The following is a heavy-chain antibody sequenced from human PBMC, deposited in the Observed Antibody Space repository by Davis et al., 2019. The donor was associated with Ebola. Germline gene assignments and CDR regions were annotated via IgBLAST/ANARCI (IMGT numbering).Heavy chain of an antibody. CDR2: INHSGST. Sequence: PSETLSLTCAVYGGSFSGYYWSWIRQPPGKGLEWIGEINHSGSTNYNPSLKSRVTISVDTSKNQFSLKLSSVTAADTAVYYCARGVVPDYYDSSGYLKLFDYWGQGTLVTVSS. D-gene: IGHD3-22*01. CDR3: ARGVVPDYYDSSGYLKLFDY. J-gene: IGHJ4*02. CDR1: GGSFSGYY. V-gene: IGHV4-34*01.